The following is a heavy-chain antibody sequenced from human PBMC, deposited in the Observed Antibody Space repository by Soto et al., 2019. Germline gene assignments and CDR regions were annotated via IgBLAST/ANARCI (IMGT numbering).Heavy chain of an antibody. CDR1: GGSVGSGAYS. J-gene: IGHJ3*02. D-gene: IGHD3-22*01. Sequence: QVLLQEPGPRLVKSSETLSLTCTVSGGSVGSGAYSWGWIRQPPGNALEWIGYIQYSGDTNYNSSLKSRVTISVGRSRNQFYLKLTSVTAADTAFYSCARHDYSDTTFDIWGQGTLVTVSS. CDR2: IQYSGDT. CDR3: ARHDYSDTTFDI. V-gene: IGHV4-61*08.